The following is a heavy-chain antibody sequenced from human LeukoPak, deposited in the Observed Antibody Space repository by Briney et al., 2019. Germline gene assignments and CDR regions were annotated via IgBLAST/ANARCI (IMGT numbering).Heavy chain of an antibody. J-gene: IGHJ4*02. CDR3: ARDITGSFDY. CDR1: GGSISNYY. Sequence: SETLSLTCTVSGGSISNYYWGWIRQPPGEGLEWIGSIYYSGSTYYNPSLKSRVTISVDTSKNQFSLKLSSVTAADTAVYYCARDITGSFDYWGQGNLVTVSS. V-gene: IGHV4-39*07. D-gene: IGHD1-14*01. CDR2: IYYSGST.